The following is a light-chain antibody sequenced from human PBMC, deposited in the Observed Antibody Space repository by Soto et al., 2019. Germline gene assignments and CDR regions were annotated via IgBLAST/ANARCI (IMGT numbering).Light chain of an antibody. J-gene: IGKJ1*01. CDR2: AAT. V-gene: IGKV1-39*01. Sequence: DIQLTQSPSSLSASVGDRVTITCRASQTIDTYVNWYQHKPGTAPKVLIYAATYLQNGVPSRFSGTGSGADFTLTISSLQPEDFATYYCQQHFNFPRPFGQGTKVDIK. CDR1: QTIDTY. CDR3: QQHFNFPRP.